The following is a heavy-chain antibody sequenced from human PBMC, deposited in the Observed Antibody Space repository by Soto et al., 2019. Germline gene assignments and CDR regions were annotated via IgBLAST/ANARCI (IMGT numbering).Heavy chain of an antibody. CDR1: GATFSSYA. CDR2: IVPTVDTS. Sequence: QVQLVQSGAEVRQPASSVKVSCKTSGATFSSYAITWVRQAPGQGLEWMGGIVPTVDTSTYAQKFQGRVMITADKFTNTVYRELSSLRSDDTAVYYCVRVVAIPGYPDNWGQGTLVTVSS. V-gene: IGHV1-69*14. CDR3: VRVVAIPGYPDN. D-gene: IGHD5-12*01. J-gene: IGHJ4*02.